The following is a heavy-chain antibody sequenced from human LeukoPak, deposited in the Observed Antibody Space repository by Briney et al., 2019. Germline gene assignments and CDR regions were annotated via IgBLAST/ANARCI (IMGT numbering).Heavy chain of an antibody. CDR2: IYPGDSDT. J-gene: IGHJ4*02. CDR1: GYSFTSYW. D-gene: IGHD2-2*02. V-gene: IGHV5-51*01. CDR3: ARLLDTHPVPAYYFDY. Sequence: GESLKISCKGSGYSFTSYWIGWVRQMPGKGLEWMGIIYPGDSDTRYSPSFQGQVTISADKSISTAYLQWSSLKASDTAMCYCARLLDTHPVPAYYFDYWGQGTLVTVSS.